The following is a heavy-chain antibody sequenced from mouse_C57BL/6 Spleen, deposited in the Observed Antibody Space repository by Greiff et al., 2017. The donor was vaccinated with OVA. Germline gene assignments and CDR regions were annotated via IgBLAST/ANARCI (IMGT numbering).Heavy chain of an antibody. CDR2: IYPGGGYT. V-gene: IGHV1-63*01. CDR3: ARGGNYGFDY. CDR1: GYTFTNYW. Sequence: QVQLKQSGAELVRPGTSVKMSCKASGYTFTNYWIGWAKQRPGHGLEWIGDIYPGGGYTNYNEKFKGKATLTADKSSSTAYMQFSSLTSEDSAIYYCARGGNYGFDYWGQGTTLTVSS. J-gene: IGHJ2*01. D-gene: IGHD2-1*01.